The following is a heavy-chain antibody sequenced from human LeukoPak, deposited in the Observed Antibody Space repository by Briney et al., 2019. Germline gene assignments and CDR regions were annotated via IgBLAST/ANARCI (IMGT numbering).Heavy chain of an antibody. J-gene: IGHJ5*02. CDR2: INNDGSST. V-gene: IGHV3-74*01. D-gene: IGHD2-2*01. CDR1: GFTFSSYW. CDR3: ARDCSSTSCYRSGLDP. Sequence: GGSLRLSCAASGFTFSSYWMHWVRQAPGKGLVWVSRINNDGSSTNYADSVKGRFTISRDNAKNTLYLHMNSLRAEDTAVYYCARDCSSTSCYRSGLDPWGQGTLVTVSS.